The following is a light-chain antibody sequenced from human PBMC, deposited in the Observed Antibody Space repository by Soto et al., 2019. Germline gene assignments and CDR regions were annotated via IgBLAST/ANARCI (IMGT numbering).Light chain of an antibody. CDR2: GAS. J-gene: IGKJ1*01. V-gene: IGKV3-20*01. Sequence: EIVLTQSPGTLSLSPGERATLSCRASQSVRNNYLAWYQQKPGQAPRLLIYGASSRATGIPDRFSGSGSGTEFTLTISRLEPEDFAVFYCQQYGSSPRTFGQGTRVEIK. CDR1: QSVRNNY. CDR3: QQYGSSPRT.